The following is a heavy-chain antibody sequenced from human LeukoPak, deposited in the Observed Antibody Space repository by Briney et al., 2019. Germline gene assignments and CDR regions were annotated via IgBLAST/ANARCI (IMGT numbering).Heavy chain of an antibody. Sequence: SETLSLTCAVYGGSFSGYYWSWIRQPPGKGLEWIGEINHSGSTNYNPPLKSRVTISVDTSKNQFSLKLSSVTAADTAVYYCSTQWLLSDAFDIWGQGTMVTVSS. CDR2: INHSGST. V-gene: IGHV4-34*01. CDR3: STQWLLSDAFDI. CDR1: GGSFSGYY. D-gene: IGHD6-19*01. J-gene: IGHJ3*02.